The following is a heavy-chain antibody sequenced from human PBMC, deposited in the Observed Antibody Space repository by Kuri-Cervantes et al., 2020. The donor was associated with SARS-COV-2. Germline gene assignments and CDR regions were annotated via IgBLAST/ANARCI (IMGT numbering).Heavy chain of an antibody. CDR1: GGSISSYY. Sequence: SETLSLTCTVSGGSISSYYWSWIRQPPGKGLEWIGEINHSGSTNYNPSLKSRVTISVDTSKNQFSLKLSSVTAADTAVYYCARAAEYYFDYWGQGTLVTVSS. J-gene: IGHJ4*02. CDR3: ARAAEYYFDY. V-gene: IGHV4-34*01. CDR2: INHSGST.